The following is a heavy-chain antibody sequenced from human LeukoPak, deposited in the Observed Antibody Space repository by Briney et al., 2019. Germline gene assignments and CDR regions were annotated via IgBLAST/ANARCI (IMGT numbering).Heavy chain of an antibody. V-gene: IGHV3-33*06. CDR2: IWYDGSNK. CDR3: AKDVTIGWELNYFDY. Sequence: GGSLRLSCAASGFTFSSYGMHWVRQAPGKGLEWVAVIWYDGSNKYYVDSVKGRFTISRDNSKNTLYLQMNSLRAEDTAVYYCAKDVTIGWELNYFDYWGQGTLVTVSS. CDR1: GFTFSSYG. D-gene: IGHD1-26*01. J-gene: IGHJ4*02.